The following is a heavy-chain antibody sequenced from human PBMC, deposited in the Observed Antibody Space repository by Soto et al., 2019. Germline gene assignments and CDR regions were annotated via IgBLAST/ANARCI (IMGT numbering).Heavy chain of an antibody. J-gene: IGHJ6*02. Sequence: VQLVESGGGVVQPGRSLRLSCAASAFTFSNYGMHWVRQAPGKGLEWVAVISYDGSNKYYAGSVKGRFTISRDNSKNTLYLQMNSLRAEDTAVYYCAKDRTMDVWGQGTTVTVSS. CDR3: AKDRTMDV. V-gene: IGHV3-30*18. CDR2: ISYDGSNK. CDR1: AFTFSNYG.